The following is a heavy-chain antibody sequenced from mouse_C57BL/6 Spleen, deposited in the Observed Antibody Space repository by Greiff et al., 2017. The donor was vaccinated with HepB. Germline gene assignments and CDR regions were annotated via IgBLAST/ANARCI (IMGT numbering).Heavy chain of an antibody. CDR3: AREKNYYGNPYYAMDY. V-gene: IGHV1-82*01. D-gene: IGHD2-1*01. Sequence: VQLQQSGPELVKPGASVKISCKASGYAFSSSWMNWVKQRPGKGLEWIGRIYPGDGDTNYNGKFKGKATLTADKSSSTAYMQLSSLTSEDSAVYLGAREKNYYGNPYYAMDYWGQGTSVTVSS. CDR1: GYAFSSSW. CDR2: IYPGDGDT. J-gene: IGHJ4*01.